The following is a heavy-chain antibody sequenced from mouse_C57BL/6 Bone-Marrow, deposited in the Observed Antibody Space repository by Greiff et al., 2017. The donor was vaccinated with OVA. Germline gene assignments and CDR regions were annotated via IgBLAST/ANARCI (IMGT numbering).Heavy chain of an antibody. V-gene: IGHV1-47*01. CDR2: FHPYNDDT. J-gene: IGHJ3*01. CDR1: GYTFTTYP. CDR3: ARPRDFDGDWFAY. Sequence: QVQLLQSGAELVKPGASVKLSCEASGYTFTTYPIAWMKQTHGKSLEWIGNFHPYNDDTKYKDKFKGQVTLTIENSSSTVYLELSRFTSDDSAVYYCARPRDFDGDWFAYWGQGTLVTVSA.